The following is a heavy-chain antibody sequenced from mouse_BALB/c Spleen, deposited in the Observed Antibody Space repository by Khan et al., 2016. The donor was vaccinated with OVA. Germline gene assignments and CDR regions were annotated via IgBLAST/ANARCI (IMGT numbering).Heavy chain of an antibody. D-gene: IGHD2-5*01. CDR2: ISSGGSYH. V-gene: IGHV5-6*01. CDR3: ARQYSNSFFEY. CDR1: GFTFSSFG. Sequence: EVQLVESGGDLVKPGGSLKLSCAASGFTFSSFGMSWIRQTPDKRQEWVATISSGGSYHYSPDSVTGRFTISRDNAKNTLYRHMSSRKSEDTAMYYCARQYSNSFFEYWGQGTTLTVSS. J-gene: IGHJ2*01.